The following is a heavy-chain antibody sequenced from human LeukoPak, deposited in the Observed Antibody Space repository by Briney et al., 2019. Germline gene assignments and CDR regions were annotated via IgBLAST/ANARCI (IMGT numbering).Heavy chain of an antibody. Sequence: GSLRVSCAASGFTFSSYSMNWVRQAPGKGLEWVSSISRSSSYIYYADSVKGRFTISRDNAKNSLYLQMKSPRAEDTAAYYTARGPARLYDFSPTPGGRGTLVTVSP. V-gene: IGHV3-21*01. CDR3: ARGPARLYDFSPTP. J-gene: IGHJ5*02. CDR1: GFTFSSYS. CDR2: ISRSSSYI. D-gene: IGHD3-3*01.